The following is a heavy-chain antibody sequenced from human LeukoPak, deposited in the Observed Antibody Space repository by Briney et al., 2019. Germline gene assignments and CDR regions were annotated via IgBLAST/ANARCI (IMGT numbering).Heavy chain of an antibody. CDR1: GFTFSTYG. CDR2: IWYDGSNK. J-gene: IGHJ2*01. V-gene: IGHV3-33*01. CDR3: ARRASGGSTYWYFDL. Sequence: HPGRSLRLSCAASGFTFSTYGMYWVRQAPGKGLDWVAVIWYDGSNKYYADSVKGRFTISRDNAKKSLYLQMNSLRDEDTAFYYCARRASGGSTYWYFDLWGRGTLVTVSS. D-gene: IGHD6-19*01.